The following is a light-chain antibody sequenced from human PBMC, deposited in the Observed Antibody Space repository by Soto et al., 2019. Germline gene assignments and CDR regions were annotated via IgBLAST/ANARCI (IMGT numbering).Light chain of an antibody. CDR2: LAS. V-gene: IGKV2-28*01. Sequence: DVVLTQSPVTLAVTPGEPASISCRSSLSLLHPNGNTFLHWYFQKPGQSPQLLIYLASKRDSGVPDRFSGSGSGTDYTLKISSLEAEDAGIYYCMQSLQSPPTFGGGTKVDMK. J-gene: IGKJ4*01. CDR3: MQSLQSPPT. CDR1: LSLLHPNGNTF.